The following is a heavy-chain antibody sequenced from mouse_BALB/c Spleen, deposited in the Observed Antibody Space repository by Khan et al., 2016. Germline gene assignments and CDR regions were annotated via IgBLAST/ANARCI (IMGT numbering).Heavy chain of an antibody. Sequence: EVQLQESGPGLVKPSQSLSLTCTVTGYSITSDYAWNWIRQFPGNKLEWMGYISYSGSTSYHPSLKSRISITRDTSKNQFFLQLNSVTTEDTATYYCATDYYGSSHYAMDYWGQGTSVTVSS. D-gene: IGHD1-1*01. CDR3: ATDYYGSSHYAMDY. J-gene: IGHJ4*01. V-gene: IGHV3-2*02. CDR2: ISYSGST. CDR1: GYSITSDYA.